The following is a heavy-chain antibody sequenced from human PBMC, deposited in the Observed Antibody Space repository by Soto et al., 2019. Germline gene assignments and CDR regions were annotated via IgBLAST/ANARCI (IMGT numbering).Heavy chain of an antibody. J-gene: IGHJ6*02. CDR3: ARDKSAAAGMDV. Sequence: ASVKVSCKASRYTFTCYYMHWLRQAPGQGLEWMGWINPNSGGTNYAQKFQGWVTMTRDTSISTACMELSRLRSDDTAVYYWARDKSAAAGMDVWGQGTTVTVSS. CDR1: RYTFTCYY. V-gene: IGHV1-2*04. D-gene: IGHD6-13*01. CDR2: INPNSGGT.